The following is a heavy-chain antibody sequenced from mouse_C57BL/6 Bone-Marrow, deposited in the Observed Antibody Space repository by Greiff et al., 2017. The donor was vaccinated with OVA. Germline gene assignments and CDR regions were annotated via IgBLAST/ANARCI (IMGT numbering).Heavy chain of an antibody. Sequence: VQLQQSGAELVKPGASVKISCKASGYAFSSYWMNWVKQRPGKGLEWIGQIYPGDGDTNYNGKFKGKATLTADKSSSTAYLQLSSLTSEDSAVYFCARGGYGYDGFAYWGQGTLVTVSA. CDR3: ARGGYGYDGFAY. J-gene: IGHJ3*01. CDR2: IYPGDGDT. V-gene: IGHV1-80*01. D-gene: IGHD2-2*01. CDR1: GYAFSSYW.